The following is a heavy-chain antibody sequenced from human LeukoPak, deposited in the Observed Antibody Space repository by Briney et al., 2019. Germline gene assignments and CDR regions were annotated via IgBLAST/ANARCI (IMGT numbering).Heavy chain of an antibody. CDR1: GFTVSSNY. D-gene: IGHD3-9*01. J-gene: IGHJ4*02. V-gene: IGHV3-66*01. CDR3: ARADDILTGCEY. CDR2: IYSGGST. Sequence: GGSLRLSCAASGFTVSSNYMSWVRQAPGKGLEWVSVIYSGGSTYYADSVKGRFTISRDNSKNTLYLQMNSLRAEDTAVYYCARADDILTGCEYWGQGTLVTVSS.